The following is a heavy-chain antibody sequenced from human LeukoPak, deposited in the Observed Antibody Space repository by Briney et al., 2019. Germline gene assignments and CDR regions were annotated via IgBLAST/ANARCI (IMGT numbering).Heavy chain of an antibody. Sequence: PGGSLRLSCAASGFTLSRYWMHWVRQVPGKGLVWVSRIEPDGSRITYADSVKGRFTISRDNALNSLYLQMISLRAEDTAMYYCARGAGYSSGWYNYFDPWGQGTLVTVSS. CDR1: GFTLSRYW. CDR3: ARGAGYSSGWYNYFDP. CDR2: IEPDGSRI. J-gene: IGHJ5*02. D-gene: IGHD6-19*01. V-gene: IGHV3-74*01.